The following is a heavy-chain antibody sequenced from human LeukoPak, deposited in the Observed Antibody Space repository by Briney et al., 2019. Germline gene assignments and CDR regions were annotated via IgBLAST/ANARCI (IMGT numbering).Heavy chain of an antibody. Sequence: GGSLRLSCAASGFTFSSYWMHWVRQAPGKGLVWVSRIKSDGSTNYADSVKGRFTISRDNAKNSLYLQMNSLRAEDTAVYYCERSALVEYNWFDPWGQGTLVTVSS. CDR2: IKSDGST. D-gene: IGHD6-13*01. J-gene: IGHJ5*02. CDR3: ERSALVEYNWFDP. CDR1: GFTFSSYW. V-gene: IGHV3-74*01.